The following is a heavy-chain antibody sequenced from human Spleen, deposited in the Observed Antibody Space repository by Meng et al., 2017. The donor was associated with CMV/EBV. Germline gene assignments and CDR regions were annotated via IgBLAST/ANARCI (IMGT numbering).Heavy chain of an antibody. Sequence: ESLKISCAAFGLTVSSSYMSWVRQAPGKGLEWIGSIFNSGNTYSNPSLKSRVSISVDTSKNQFSLRVSSVSAADTALYYCARDGEPFDYWGQGTLVTVSS. CDR3: ARDGEPFDY. V-gene: IGHV4-39*07. J-gene: IGHJ4*02. CDR2: IFNSGNT. CDR1: GLTVSSSY. D-gene: IGHD1-14*01.